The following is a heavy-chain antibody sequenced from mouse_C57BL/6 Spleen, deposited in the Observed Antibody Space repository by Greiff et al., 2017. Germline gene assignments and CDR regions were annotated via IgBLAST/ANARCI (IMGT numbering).Heavy chain of an antibody. J-gene: IGHJ4*01. CDR1: GFTFSSYG. D-gene: IGHD2-4*01. CDR3: ASYDYDGLYAMDY. Sequence: EVQRVESGGDLVKPGGSLKLSCAASGFTFSSYGMSWVRQTPDKRLEWVATISSGGSYTYYPDSVKGRFTISRDNAKNTLYLQMSSLKSEDTAMYYCASYDYDGLYAMDYWGQGTSVTVSS. V-gene: IGHV5-6*01. CDR2: ISSGGSYT.